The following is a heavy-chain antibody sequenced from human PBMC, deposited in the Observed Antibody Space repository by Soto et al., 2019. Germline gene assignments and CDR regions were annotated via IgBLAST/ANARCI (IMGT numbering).Heavy chain of an antibody. V-gene: IGHV4-30-2*01. D-gene: IGHD6-19*01. CDR1: GGSISSGGYS. CDR3: ARSSGWYAVDY. Sequence: SETLSLTCAVSGGSISSGGYSWSWIRQPPGKGLEWIGYIYHSGSTYYNPSLKSRVTISVDRSKNQFSLKLSSVTAADTAVYYCARSSGWYAVDYWGQGTLVTVSS. J-gene: IGHJ4*02. CDR2: IYHSGST.